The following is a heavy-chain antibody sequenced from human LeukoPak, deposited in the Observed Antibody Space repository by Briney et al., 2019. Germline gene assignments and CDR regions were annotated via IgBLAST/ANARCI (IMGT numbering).Heavy chain of an antibody. V-gene: IGHV3-66*01. J-gene: IGHJ5*02. CDR1: GFPVSSNY. CDR2: IYSGGST. CDR3: ARDPTEALSWFGP. Sequence: GGSLRLSCAASGFPVSSNYMNWVRQAPGKGLEWVSVIYSGGSTYYADSVKGRFTISRDNSKNTLYLQMNSLRTEDTAVYYCARDPTEALSWFGPWGQGTLVTVSS.